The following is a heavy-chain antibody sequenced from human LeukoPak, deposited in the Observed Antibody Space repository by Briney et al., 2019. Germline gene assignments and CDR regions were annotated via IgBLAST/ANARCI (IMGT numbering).Heavy chain of an antibody. J-gene: IGHJ5*02. Sequence: ASVKVPCKASGYNFTGYYMHWVRQAPGQGLEWMGWINPNSGGTNYAQKFQGRVTMTRDTSISTAYMELSRLRSDDTAVYYCARSSNWNYVEFDPWGQGTLVTVSS. CDR2: INPNSGGT. CDR1: GYNFTGYY. CDR3: ARSSNWNYVEFDP. V-gene: IGHV1-2*02. D-gene: IGHD1-7*01.